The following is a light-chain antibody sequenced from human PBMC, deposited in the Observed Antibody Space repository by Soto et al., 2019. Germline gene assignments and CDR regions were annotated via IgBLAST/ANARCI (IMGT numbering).Light chain of an antibody. CDR3: SSYTGSNIRYV. CDR2: EVS. J-gene: IGLJ1*01. V-gene: IGLV2-14*01. CDR1: SNDVGGYNY. Sequence: QSVMTQPASVSGSPGQSITISCTGTSNDVGGYNYVSWYQHHPGKAPKLMIYEVSDRPSGVSNRFSGSKSGNTASLTISGLQAEDEADYYCSSYTGSNIRYVFGPGTKVTVL.